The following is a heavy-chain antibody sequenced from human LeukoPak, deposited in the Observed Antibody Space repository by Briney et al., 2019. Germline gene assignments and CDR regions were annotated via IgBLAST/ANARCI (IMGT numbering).Heavy chain of an antibody. CDR3: AKSHSSGWYEVGTAIDY. CDR1: GFTFDDYA. D-gene: IGHD6-19*01. Sequence: PGRSLRLSCAASGFTFDDYAMHWVRQAPGKGQEWVSGISWNSGSIGYADSVKGRFTISRDNAKNSLYLQMNSLRAEDMALYYCAKSHSSGWYEVGTAIDYWGQGTLVTVSS. CDR2: ISWNSGSI. J-gene: IGHJ4*02. V-gene: IGHV3-9*03.